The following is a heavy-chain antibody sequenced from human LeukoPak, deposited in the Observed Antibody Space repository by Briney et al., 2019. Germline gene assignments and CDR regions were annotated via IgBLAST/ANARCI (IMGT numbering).Heavy chain of an antibody. D-gene: IGHD3-10*01. Sequence: ASVKVSCKASGFTFTSSAMQWVRQARGQRLEWIGWIVVGSGNTNYAQKFQERVTITRDMSTSTAYMELSSLRSEDTAVYYCAARPTKIYGSGRKNQYYFDYWGQGTLVTVSS. J-gene: IGHJ4*02. V-gene: IGHV1-58*02. CDR3: AARPTKIYGSGRKNQYYFDY. CDR1: GFTFTSSA. CDR2: IVVGSGNT.